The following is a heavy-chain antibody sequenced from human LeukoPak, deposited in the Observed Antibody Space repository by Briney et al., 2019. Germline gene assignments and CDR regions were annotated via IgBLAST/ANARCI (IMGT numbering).Heavy chain of an antibody. J-gene: IGHJ3*02. CDR1: DYSISSGDYY. V-gene: IGHV4-38-2*02. Sequence: SETLSLTCAVSDYSISSGDYYWGWIRQPPGKGLEWIGSIFHSGNTYYNPSLKSRVTISVDTSKNQFSLRMSSVTAADTAVYYCARETIDITIIEVVRMGDAFDIWGQGTMVAVSS. D-gene: IGHD3-22*01. CDR3: ARETIDITIIEVVRMGDAFDI. CDR2: IFHSGNT.